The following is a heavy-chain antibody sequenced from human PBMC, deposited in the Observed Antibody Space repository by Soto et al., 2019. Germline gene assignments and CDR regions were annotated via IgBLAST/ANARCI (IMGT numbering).Heavy chain of an antibody. J-gene: IGHJ4*02. CDR1: GFTFTDYA. CDR3: AGSFGDFVY. CDR2: VSYDGSNK. V-gene: IGHV3-30-3*01. D-gene: IGHD3-3*01. Sequence: GGSLRLSCAASGFTFTDYAMHWVRQAPGKGLEWVAVVSYDGSNKYYADSVKGRFTISRDNSKNTLSLQMNSLRPEDTAVYYCAGSFGDFVYWGQGTRVTVSS.